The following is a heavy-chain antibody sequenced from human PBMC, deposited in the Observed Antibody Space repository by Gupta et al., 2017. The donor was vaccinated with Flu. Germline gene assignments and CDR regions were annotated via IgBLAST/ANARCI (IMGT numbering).Heavy chain of an antibody. J-gene: IGHJ4*02. Sequence: QVQLVESGGGVVQPGRSLRLSCAASGFTFSSYGMHWVRQAPGKGLEWVAVIWYDGRKKYYADSVKGRFTISRDNSKNKLYRQMNSLRAEDTAVDDGARDQTTGTTLVDYWGQGTLGTVSS. CDR3: ARDQTTGTTLVDY. V-gene: IGHV3-33*01. D-gene: IGHD1-7*01. CDR2: IWYDGRKK. CDR1: GFTFSSYG.